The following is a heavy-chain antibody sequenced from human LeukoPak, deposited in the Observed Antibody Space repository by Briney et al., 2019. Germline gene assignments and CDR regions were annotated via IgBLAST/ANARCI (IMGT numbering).Heavy chain of an antibody. V-gene: IGHV4-4*07. Sequence: SETLSLTCTVSGGSISSYYWSWIRQPAGRGLEWIGRIQTSGNTNYNPSLKSRVTMSVDTSKNKFSLKVNSVTAADTAVYYCARVGSGWSFDYWGQGTLVTVSS. CDR3: ARVGSGWSFDY. CDR2: IQTSGNT. D-gene: IGHD6-19*01. J-gene: IGHJ4*02. CDR1: GGSISSYY.